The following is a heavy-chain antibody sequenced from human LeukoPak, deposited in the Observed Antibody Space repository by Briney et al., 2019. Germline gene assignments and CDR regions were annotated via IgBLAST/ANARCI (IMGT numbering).Heavy chain of an antibody. J-gene: IGHJ5*02. CDR3: ARESYYYDSSGYQFDP. D-gene: IGHD3-22*01. CDR2: IYPGDSDT. CDR1: GYSFTSYW. Sequence: GESLKISCKGSGYSFTSYWIGWVRQMPGKGLEWMGIIYPGDSDTRYRPSFQGQVTISADKSISTAYLQWSSLKASDTAMYYCARESYYYDSSGYQFDPWGQGTTVTVSS. V-gene: IGHV5-51*01.